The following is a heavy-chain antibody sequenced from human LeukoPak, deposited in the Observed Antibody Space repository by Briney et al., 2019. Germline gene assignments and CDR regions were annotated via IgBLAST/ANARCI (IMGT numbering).Heavy chain of an antibody. V-gene: IGHV3-21*01. J-gene: IGHJ4*02. CDR1: GFTFSSYE. CDR2: ITASSTAI. CDR3: ARTYYDILTGYNPYFDY. Sequence: KAGGSLRLSCSASGFTFSSYEMNWVRQAPGKGLEWVSSITASSTAIYSADSVKGRFTISRDNAKNFLYLQMNSLRAEDTAVYYCARTYYDILTGYNPYFDYWGQGILVTVSS. D-gene: IGHD3-9*01.